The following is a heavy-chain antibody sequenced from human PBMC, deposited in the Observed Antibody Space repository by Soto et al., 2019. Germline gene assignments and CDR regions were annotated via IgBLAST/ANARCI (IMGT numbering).Heavy chain of an antibody. D-gene: IGHD3-10*01. Sequence: EVQLLESGGGLTQPGGSLRLSCAASGFIFSDYAMYWVRQAPGKGLEWVSVISGSDGTTYYADSVRGRFTMSRDNSRNTIYLQMMSLRAEDTAVYYCAKVIGGSESYWGGSHYDYALDVWGQGTTVTVSS. CDR3: AKVIGGSESYWGGSHYDYALDV. J-gene: IGHJ6*02. CDR1: GFIFSDYA. V-gene: IGHV3-23*01. CDR2: ISGSDGTT.